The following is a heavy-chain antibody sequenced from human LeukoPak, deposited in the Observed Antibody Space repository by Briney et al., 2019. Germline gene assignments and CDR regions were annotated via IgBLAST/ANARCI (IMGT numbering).Heavy chain of an antibody. V-gene: IGHV4-61*02. CDR1: GGSISSGSYY. J-gene: IGHJ4*02. CDR3: ASTKAAAVDY. D-gene: IGHD6-13*01. CDR2: IYTSGST. Sequence: SQTLSLTCTVSGGSISSGSYYWSWIRQPAGKGLEWIGRIYTSGSTNYNPSLKSRVTISVDTSKNQFSLKLSSVTAADTAVYYCASTKAAAVDYWGQGTLVTVSS.